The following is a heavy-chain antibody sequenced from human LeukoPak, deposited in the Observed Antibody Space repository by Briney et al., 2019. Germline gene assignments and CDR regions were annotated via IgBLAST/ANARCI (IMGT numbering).Heavy chain of an antibody. CDR1: GGSISSNNYY. CDR2: IYYTGTT. J-gene: IGHJ4*02. CDR3: ARQVVGGNFDY. V-gene: IGHV4-39*01. Sequence: SETLSLTCTVSGGSISSNNYYWGWIRQPPGKGLEWIGSIYYTGTTYSNPSLKSRVPISLDTSKNPFSLKLCSVTAADTAVYYCARQVVGGNFDYWGQGTLVTVSS. D-gene: IGHD2-15*01.